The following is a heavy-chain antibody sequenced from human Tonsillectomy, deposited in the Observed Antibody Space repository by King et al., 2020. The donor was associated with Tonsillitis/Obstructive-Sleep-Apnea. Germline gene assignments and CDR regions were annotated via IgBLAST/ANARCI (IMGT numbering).Heavy chain of an antibody. CDR1: GGSFRGYY. Sequence: VQLQQWGAGLLKPSETLSLTCAVYGGSFRGYYWSWIRQPPGKGLEWIGEINHSGSTNYNPSLKSRVTISVDTSKNQFSLKLSSVTAADTAVYYCARGPTYYDILTGAFDIWGQGTMVTVSS. V-gene: IGHV4-34*01. J-gene: IGHJ3*02. CDR3: ARGPTYYDILTGAFDI. CDR2: INHSGST. D-gene: IGHD3-9*01.